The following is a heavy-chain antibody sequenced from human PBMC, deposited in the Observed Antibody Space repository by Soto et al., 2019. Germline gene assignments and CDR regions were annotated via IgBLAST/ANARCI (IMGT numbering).Heavy chain of an antibody. V-gene: IGHV3-30*18. Sequence: QVQLVESGGGVVQPGRSLRLSCAASGLTFSSYGMNWVRQAPDKGLEWVAGISYDGSNRYHADSVKGRFTVSRDNSKNTLYMQLYSLRTEDTAIYYCANGRYTNSPEYDYWGQGTLVTVSS. CDR2: ISYDGSNR. CDR3: ANGRYTNSPEYDY. CDR1: GLTFSSYG. J-gene: IGHJ4*02. D-gene: IGHD5-18*01.